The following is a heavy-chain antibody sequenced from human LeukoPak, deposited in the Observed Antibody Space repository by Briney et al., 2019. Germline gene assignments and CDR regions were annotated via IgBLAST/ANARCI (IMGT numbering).Heavy chain of an antibody. CDR3: AREGFEYSSSSKLRYYYYYMDV. J-gene: IGHJ6*03. Sequence: SETLSLTCTVSGGSISSGSYYWSWIRQPAGKGLEWIGRIYTSGSTNYNPSLKSRVTISVDTFKNQFSLKLSSVTAADTAVYYCAREGFEYSSSSKLRYYYYYMDVWGKGTTVTVSS. CDR2: IYTSGST. V-gene: IGHV4-61*02. CDR1: GGSISSGSYY. D-gene: IGHD6-6*01.